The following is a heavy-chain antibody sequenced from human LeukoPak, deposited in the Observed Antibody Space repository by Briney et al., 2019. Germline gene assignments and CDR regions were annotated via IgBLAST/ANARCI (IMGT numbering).Heavy chain of an antibody. D-gene: IGHD6-6*01. V-gene: IGHV3-7*01. CDR2: IKQDGSEK. Sequence: GGSLRLSCAASGFTISIYWMSWVRQAPGKGLEWVANIKQDGSEKYYVDSVKGRFTISRDNAKNSLYLQMNSLRAEDTAVYYCARSRRLDYWGQGTLVTVSS. CDR3: ARSRRLDY. CDR1: GFTISIYW. J-gene: IGHJ4*02.